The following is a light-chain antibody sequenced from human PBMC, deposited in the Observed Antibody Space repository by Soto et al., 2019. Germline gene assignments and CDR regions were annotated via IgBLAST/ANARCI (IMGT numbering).Light chain of an antibody. CDR3: QQYGSSPWT. CDR2: GAS. V-gene: IGKV3-20*01. J-gene: IGKJ1*01. Sequence: EIVLTQSPGTLSSSPGDRATLSCRASQSVSSNYLAWYQQKPGQAPRLLIYGASSRATGIPDRFSGSGSGADFTLTISRLEPEDFAVYYCQQYGSSPWTFGQGTKVEIK. CDR1: QSVSSNY.